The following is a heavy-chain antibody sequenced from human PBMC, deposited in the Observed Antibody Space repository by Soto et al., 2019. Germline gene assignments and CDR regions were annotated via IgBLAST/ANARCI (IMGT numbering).Heavy chain of an antibody. CDR2: IIPIFGTA. CDR3: ARDDSSGYYHYYYGMDV. CDR1: GGTFSSYA. V-gene: IGHV1-69*13. Sequence: SVKVSCKASGGTFSSYAISWVRQAPGQGLEWMGGIIPIFGTANYAQKFQGRVTITADESTSTAYMELSSLRSEDTAVYYCARDDSSGYYHYYYGMDVWGQGTTVT. J-gene: IGHJ6*02. D-gene: IGHD3-22*01.